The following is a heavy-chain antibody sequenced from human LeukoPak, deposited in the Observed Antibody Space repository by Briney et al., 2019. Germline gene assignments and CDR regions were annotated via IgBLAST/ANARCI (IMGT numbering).Heavy chain of an antibody. CDR2: INHSGST. CDR3: ARGPNRLYSSSSRYYYYYYMDV. V-gene: IGHV4-34*01. CDR1: GFTFSSYW. D-gene: IGHD6-6*01. Sequence: GSLRLSCAASGFTFSSYWMSWVRQPPGKGLEWIGEINHSGSTNYNPSLKSRVTISVDTSKNQFSLKLSSVTAADTAVYYCARGPNRLYSSSSRYYYYYYMDVWGKGTTVTVSS. J-gene: IGHJ6*03.